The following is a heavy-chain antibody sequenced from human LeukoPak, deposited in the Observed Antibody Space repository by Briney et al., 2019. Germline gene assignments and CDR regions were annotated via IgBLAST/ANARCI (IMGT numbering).Heavy chain of an antibody. J-gene: IGHJ4*02. CDR3: ARDTLGEGEDANYAVYYFDY. D-gene: IGHD4/OR15-4a*01. CDR2: IKQDGNEK. Sequence: GGSLRLSRAASGFRFNTYWMSWVRQAPGKGLEWVANIKQDGNEKYYADSVKGRFTISRDNGKNSLDLQMNSLRADDTAVYYCARDTLGEGEDANYAVYYFDYWGQGTVVTVSS. V-gene: IGHV3-7*01. CDR1: GFRFNTYW.